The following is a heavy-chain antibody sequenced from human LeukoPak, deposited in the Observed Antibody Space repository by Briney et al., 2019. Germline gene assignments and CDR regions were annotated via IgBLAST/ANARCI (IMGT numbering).Heavy chain of an antibody. CDR3: ARHESPYYYNSSGYYYWFDP. V-gene: IGHV4-61*08. CDR2: IYYSGST. Sequence: SETLSLTCTVSGGSISSGGYYWSWIRQPPGKGLEWIGYIYYSGSTNYNPSLKSRVTISVDTSKNQFSLKLSSVTAADTAVYYCARHESPYYYNSSGYYYWFDPWGQGTLVTVSS. D-gene: IGHD3-22*01. J-gene: IGHJ5*02. CDR1: GGSISSGGYY.